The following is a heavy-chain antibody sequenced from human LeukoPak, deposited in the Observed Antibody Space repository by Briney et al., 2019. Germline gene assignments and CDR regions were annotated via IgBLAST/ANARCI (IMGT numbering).Heavy chain of an antibody. CDR1: GGSISSYY. V-gene: IGHV4-4*09. CDR2: IYTSGST. D-gene: IGHD3-10*01. J-gene: IGHJ3*02. Sequence: SSETLPLTCTVSGGSISSYYWSWIREPPGKGLEWIGYIYTSGSTKYNPSLKSRVTISVDTSKNQFSLRLSSVTAADTAVYYCARHVFGGDDAFDIWGQGTRVSVSS. CDR3: ARHVFGGDDAFDI.